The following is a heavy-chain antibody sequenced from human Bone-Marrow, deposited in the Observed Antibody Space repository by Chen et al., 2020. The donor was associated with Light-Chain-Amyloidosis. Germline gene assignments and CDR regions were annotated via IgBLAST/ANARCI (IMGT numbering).Heavy chain of an antibody. V-gene: IGHV4-39*07. CDR1: GGSIRSSSYY. CDR2: IFYSGST. CDR3: ARSLWSRITIFGVVISPIFDY. D-gene: IGHD3-3*01. Sequence: QLQLQESGPGLVKPSETLSLTCTVSGGSIRSSSYYWGWIRQPPGKGLEWIGSIFYSGSTHYNPSLKSRVTISVDTSKNQFSLKLSSVTAADTAVYYCARSLWSRITIFGVVISPIFDYWGQGTLVTVSS. J-gene: IGHJ4*02.